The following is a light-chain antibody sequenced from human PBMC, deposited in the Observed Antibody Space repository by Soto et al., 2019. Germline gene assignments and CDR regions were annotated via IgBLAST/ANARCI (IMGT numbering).Light chain of an antibody. CDR3: CSFTTSSTLV. J-gene: IGLJ3*02. V-gene: IGLV2-14*03. CDR2: DVC. Sequence: QSALTQPASVSGSPGQSITVSCTGTSSDVGGYTYVSWYQHHPGKAPKLMISDVCNRPSGISNRFSGSKSGNTASLTISGLQAEDEADYYCCSFTTSSTLVFGGGTKVTVL. CDR1: SSDVGGYTY.